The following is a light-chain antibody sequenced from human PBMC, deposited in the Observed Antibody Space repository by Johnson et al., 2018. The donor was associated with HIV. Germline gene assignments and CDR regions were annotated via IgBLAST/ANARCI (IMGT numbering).Light chain of an antibody. CDR1: SSNIGNNH. CDR2: EDY. V-gene: IGLV1-51*01. Sequence: QSILTQPPSVSAAPGQKVTISCSGSSSNIGNNHVSWFQQLPGTAPKLLIYEDYKRPSGIPDRFSGSKSGASATLGITGLQTGDEADYYCGVWDASLSPHYVFGTGTTITVL. CDR3: GVWDASLSPHYV. J-gene: IGLJ1*01.